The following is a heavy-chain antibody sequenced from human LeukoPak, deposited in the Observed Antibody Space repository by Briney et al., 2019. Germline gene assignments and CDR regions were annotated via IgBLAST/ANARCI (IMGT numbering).Heavy chain of an antibody. CDR1: GFTFSSYE. Sequence: PGGSLRLSCAASGFTFSSYEMNWVRQAPGEGLEWVSYISSSGSTIYYADSVKGRFTISRDNAKNSLYLQMNRLRAEDTAVYYCARESSIDYDFWSGYFDGGGVFDIWGQGTMVTVSS. V-gene: IGHV3-48*03. CDR3: ARESSIDYDFWSGYFDGGGVFDI. J-gene: IGHJ3*02. CDR2: ISSSGSTI. D-gene: IGHD3-3*01.